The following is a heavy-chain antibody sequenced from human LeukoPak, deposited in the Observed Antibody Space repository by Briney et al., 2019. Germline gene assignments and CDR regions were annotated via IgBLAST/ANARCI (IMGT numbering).Heavy chain of an antibody. J-gene: IGHJ6*02. D-gene: IGHD3-10*01. CDR2: ISAYNGNT. V-gene: IGHV1-18*01. CDR1: GYTFTSYG. CDR3: ARVGHYGSGIYYYYYGMDV. Sequence: GASVKVSCKASGYTFTSYGISWVRQAPGQGLEWMGWISAYNGNTNYAQKLQGRVTMTTDTSTSTAYMELRSLRSDDTAVYYCARVGHYGSGIYYYYYGMDVWGQGTTVTVSS.